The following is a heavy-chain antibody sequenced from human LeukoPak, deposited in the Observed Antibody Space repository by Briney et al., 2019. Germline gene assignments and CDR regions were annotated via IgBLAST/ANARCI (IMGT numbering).Heavy chain of an antibody. CDR1: GFTFDDYA. CDR2: ISWNSGSI. CDR3: AKELFGTGMDV. Sequence: GGSLRLSCAASGFTFDDYAMHWVRQAPGKGLEWCSGISWNSGSIGYADSVKGRFTISRDNAKNSLYLQMNSLRTEDTALYYCAKELFGTGMDVWGQGTTVTVSS. V-gene: IGHV3-9*01. J-gene: IGHJ6*02. D-gene: IGHD3-10*02.